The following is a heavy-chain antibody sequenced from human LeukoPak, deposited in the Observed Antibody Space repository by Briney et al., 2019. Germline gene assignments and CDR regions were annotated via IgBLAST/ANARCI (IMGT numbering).Heavy chain of an antibody. J-gene: IGHJ4*02. Sequence: PSETLSLTCAVYGGSFSDYYWSWIRQPPGKGLERIGEINHSGSTNYNPSLKSRVTILVDTSKNQFSLKLSSVTAADTAVYYCARGLTSMPPGGYWGQGTLVTVSS. CDR2: INHSGST. CDR3: ARGLTSMPPGGY. D-gene: IGHD2/OR15-2a*01. CDR1: GGSFSDYY. V-gene: IGHV4-34*01.